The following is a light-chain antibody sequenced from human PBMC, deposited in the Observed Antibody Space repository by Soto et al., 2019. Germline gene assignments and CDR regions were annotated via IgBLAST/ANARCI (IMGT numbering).Light chain of an antibody. Sequence: EMVLPQSPGPLSLSPGEKSTLSCMVSQSVFNNHIGWYQQKPGQAPRRLIFGASFRATGIPDRFSGSGSGTDFTLTISRLEPEDFAVYYCQQDGSSPTTFGQGAKVDIK. J-gene: IGKJ1*01. CDR2: GAS. CDR3: QQDGSSPTT. V-gene: IGKV3-20*01. CDR1: QSVFNNH.